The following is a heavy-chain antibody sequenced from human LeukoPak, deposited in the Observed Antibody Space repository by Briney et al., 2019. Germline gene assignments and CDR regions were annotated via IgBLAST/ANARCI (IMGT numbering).Heavy chain of an antibody. D-gene: IGHD2-15*01. CDR2: INHIGST. CDR3: ARGRSCMRDFFGHGYFVL. Sequence: PSGTLSLTCAVYGWSFSGYDLNWVRQPPGKGLEWIGEINHIGSTNYSPSLKSRVTISVGASHNQFSLKLRSLTAADPAVAYCARGRSCMRDFFGHGYFVLWGGDDLVTVSS. J-gene: IGHJ2*01. CDR1: GWSFSGYD. V-gene: IGHV4-34*01.